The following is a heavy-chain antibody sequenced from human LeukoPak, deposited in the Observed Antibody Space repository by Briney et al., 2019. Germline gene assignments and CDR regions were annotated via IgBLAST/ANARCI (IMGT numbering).Heavy chain of an antibody. CDR3: AKGGSYYDYYYYYMDV. CDR1: GFTVSRNY. CDR2: IYSGGSA. Sequence: PGGSLRLSCAASGFTVSRNYMTWVRQAPGKGLEWVSVIYSGGSAYYAGSVKGRFTISRENAKNSLYLQMNSLRAEDTALYYCAKGGSYYDYYYYYMDVWGKGTTVTVSS. J-gene: IGHJ6*03. D-gene: IGHD1-26*01. V-gene: IGHV3-53*05.